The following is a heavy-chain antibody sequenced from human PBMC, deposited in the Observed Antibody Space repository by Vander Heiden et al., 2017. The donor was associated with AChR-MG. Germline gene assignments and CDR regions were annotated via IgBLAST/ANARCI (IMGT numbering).Heavy chain of an antibody. CDR1: GGSISSSSYY. CDR2: IYYSGST. J-gene: IGHJ4*02. V-gene: IGHV4-39*01. Sequence: QLQLQESGPGLVKPSETLSLTCTVSGGSISSSSYYWGWIRQPPGKGLEWIGSIYYSGSTYYNPSLKRRVTISVDTSKNQFSLKLSSVTAADTAVYYCARSEEDYDSSGYYYVPIDYWGQGTLVTVSS. CDR3: ARSEEDYDSSGYYYVPIDY. D-gene: IGHD3-22*01.